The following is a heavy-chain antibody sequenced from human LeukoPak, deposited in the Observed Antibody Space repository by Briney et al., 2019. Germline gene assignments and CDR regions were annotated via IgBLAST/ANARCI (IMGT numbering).Heavy chain of an antibody. Sequence: GESLKISCKGSGYSFTSYWIGWVRQMPGKGLEWMGIIYPGDSDTRYSPSFQGQVTISADKSISTAYLQWSSLKASDTAMYYCARRIRRCSSTSRTECGYYYYYMDVWGKGTTVTVSS. CDR2: IYPGDSDT. CDR1: GYSFTSYW. CDR3: ARRIRRCSSTSRTECGYYYYYMDV. V-gene: IGHV5-51*01. D-gene: IGHD2-2*01. J-gene: IGHJ6*03.